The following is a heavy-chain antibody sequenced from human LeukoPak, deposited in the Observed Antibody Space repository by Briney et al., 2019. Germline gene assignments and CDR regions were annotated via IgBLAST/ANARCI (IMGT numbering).Heavy chain of an antibody. D-gene: IGHD2/OR15-2a*01. Sequence: SETLSLTCTASGGSISSSSYYWGWIRQPPGKGLEWIGSIYYSGSTYYNPSLKSRVTISVDTSKNQFSLKLSSVTAADTAVYYCARLLHSGWFDPWGQGTLVTVSS. CDR3: ARLLHSGWFDP. CDR1: GGSISSSSYY. CDR2: IYYSGST. V-gene: IGHV4-39*01. J-gene: IGHJ5*02.